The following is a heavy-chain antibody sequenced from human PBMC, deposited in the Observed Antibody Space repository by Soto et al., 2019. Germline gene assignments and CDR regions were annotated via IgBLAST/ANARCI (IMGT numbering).Heavy chain of an antibody. Sequence: QVQLVQSGAEVKKPGSSVKVSCKASGGTFSSYAISWVRQAPGQGLEWMGGIIPIFGPANYAQKFQGRVTITADESTSTDYMELSSLRSEDTAVYYCAGGFVLVPAAIPRLIPDYWGQGTLVTVSS. CDR1: GGTFSSYA. CDR3: AGGFVLVPAAIPRLIPDY. V-gene: IGHV1-69*12. CDR2: IIPIFGPA. D-gene: IGHD2-2*02. J-gene: IGHJ4*02.